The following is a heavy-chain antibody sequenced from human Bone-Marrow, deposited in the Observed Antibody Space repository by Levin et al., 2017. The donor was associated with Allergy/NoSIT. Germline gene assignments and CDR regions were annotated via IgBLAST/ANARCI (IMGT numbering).Heavy chain of an antibody. J-gene: IGHJ3*02. CDR1: GASIGSGNYY. Sequence: LRLSCSVSGASIGSGNYYWTWIRQPPGQGLEWIGYIYHSGNTYYHRSLRGRVSISMDTSKNLFSLNLSSVTATDTAVYYCSRGPVNRDVFDIWGQGTVVTVSS. CDR2: IYHSGNT. V-gene: IGHV4-30-4*01. CDR3: SRGPVNRDVFDI.